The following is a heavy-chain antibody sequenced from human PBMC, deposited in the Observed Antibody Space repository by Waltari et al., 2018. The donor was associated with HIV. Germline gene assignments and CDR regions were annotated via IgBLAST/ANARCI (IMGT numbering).Heavy chain of an antibody. CDR3: ATDFSGMVRAYSYYSLDV. Sequence: QVQLVQSGAEVKKPGASVKVSCKASGYTLTELSMHWVRQAPGKGLEWMGNFDPEDDETIYAQKFQGRITMTEDTSSDTAYMELSSLTSGDTAVYYCATDFSGMVRAYSYYSLDVWGQGTTVTVSS. CDR1: GYTLTELS. CDR2: FDPEDDET. D-gene: IGHD3-10*01. V-gene: IGHV1-24*01. J-gene: IGHJ6*02.